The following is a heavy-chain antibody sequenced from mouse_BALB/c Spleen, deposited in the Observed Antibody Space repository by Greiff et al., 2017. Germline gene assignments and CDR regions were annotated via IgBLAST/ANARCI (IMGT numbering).Heavy chain of an antibody. V-gene: IGHV5-6-5*01. CDR2: ISSGGST. D-gene: IGHD2-14*01. Sequence: EVKLMESGGGLVKPGGSLKLSCAASGFTFSSYAMSWVRQTPEKRLEWVASISSGGSTYYPDSVKGRFTISRDNARNILYLQMSSLRSEDTAMYYCARVVRWYFDVWGAGTTVTVSS. CDR1: GFTFSSYA. J-gene: IGHJ1*01. CDR3: ARVVRWYFDV.